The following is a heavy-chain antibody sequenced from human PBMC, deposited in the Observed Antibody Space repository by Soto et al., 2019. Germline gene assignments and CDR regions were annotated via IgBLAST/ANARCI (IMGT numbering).Heavy chain of an antibody. Sequence: PSETLSLTCTVSGGSISSYYWSWIRQPPGKGLEWIGYIYYSGSTNYNPSLKSRVTISVDTSKNKFSLKMSSVTAADTAVYYCARGGGKFGVVYNWFDPWGQGTLVTVS. CDR1: GGSISSYY. V-gene: IGHV4-59*01. CDR2: IYYSGST. CDR3: ARGGGKFGVVYNWFDP. D-gene: IGHD3-3*01. J-gene: IGHJ5*02.